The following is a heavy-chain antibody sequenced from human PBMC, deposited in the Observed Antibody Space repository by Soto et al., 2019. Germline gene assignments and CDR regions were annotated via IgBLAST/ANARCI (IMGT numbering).Heavy chain of an antibody. CDR2: IYYSGGT. CDR1: GGPISSGDYY. V-gene: IGHV4-30-4*01. CDR3: ARVGGFGATTIDY. Sequence: PSETLSLTCTVSGGPISSGDYYWSWIRQPPGKGLEWIGYIYYSGGTYYNPSLKSRVTISVDTSKNQFSLKLSSVTAADTAVYYCARVGGFGATTIDYWGQGTLVTVSS. J-gene: IGHJ4*02. D-gene: IGHD3-16*01.